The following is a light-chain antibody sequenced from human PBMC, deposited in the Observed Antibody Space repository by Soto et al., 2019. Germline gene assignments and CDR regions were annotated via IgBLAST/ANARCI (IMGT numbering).Light chain of an antibody. Sequence: QSVLTQPASVSGSPGQLITISCTGTSSDVGSYNYVSWYQLHPGNAPKLMIYEVSNRPSGVSNRFSGSKSGDTASLTISGLQAEDEADYYCSSYTTRTTLYVFGTGTKVTVL. J-gene: IGLJ1*01. CDR1: SSDVGSYNY. CDR3: SSYTTRTTLYV. V-gene: IGLV2-14*01. CDR2: EVS.